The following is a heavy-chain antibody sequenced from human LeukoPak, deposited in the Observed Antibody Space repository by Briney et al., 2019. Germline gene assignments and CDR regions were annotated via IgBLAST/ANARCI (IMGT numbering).Heavy chain of an antibody. CDR2: IIPIFGTA. V-gene: IGHV1-69*13. CDR1: GGTFSSYA. J-gene: IGHJ6*03. CDR3: ARGGLRFLELPDYYYMGV. D-gene: IGHD3-3*01. Sequence: GASVKVSCKASGGTFSSYAISWVRQAPGQGLEWMGGIIPIFGTANYAQKFQGRVTITADESTSTAYMELSSLRSEDTAVYYCARGGLRFLELPDYYYMGVWGKGTTVTVSS.